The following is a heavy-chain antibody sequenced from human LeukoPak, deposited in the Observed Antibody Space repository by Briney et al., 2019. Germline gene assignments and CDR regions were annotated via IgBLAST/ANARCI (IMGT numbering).Heavy chain of an antibody. Sequence: GGSLRLSCAAPGFMFHDYAIHWVRQAPGKGLEWVSLISGDGGSTFYADSVKGRFTISRVNSKNSLYLQMSSLRSEDTALYYCARESESSGWYDYWGQGTLVTVSS. CDR3: ARESESSGWYDY. J-gene: IGHJ4*02. V-gene: IGHV3-43*02. CDR1: GFMFHDYA. CDR2: ISGDGGST. D-gene: IGHD6-19*01.